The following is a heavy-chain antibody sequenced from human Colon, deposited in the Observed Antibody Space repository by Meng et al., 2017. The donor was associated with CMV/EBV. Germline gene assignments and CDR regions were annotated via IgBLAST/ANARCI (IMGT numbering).Heavy chain of an antibody. Sequence: GGSLKISCAASGFTFSSYWMHWVRQAPGKGLVWVSRINSDGSSTSYADSVKGRFTISRDNAKNTLYLQMNSLRAEDTAVYYCARGGYCSSTSCYKGIDYWGQGTLVTVSS. V-gene: IGHV3-74*01. J-gene: IGHJ4*02. D-gene: IGHD2-2*02. CDR2: INSDGSST. CDR3: ARGGYCSSTSCYKGIDY. CDR1: GFTFSSYW.